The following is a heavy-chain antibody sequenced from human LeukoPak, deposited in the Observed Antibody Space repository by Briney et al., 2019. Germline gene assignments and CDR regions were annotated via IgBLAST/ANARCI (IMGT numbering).Heavy chain of an antibody. J-gene: IGHJ4*02. CDR2: INPDSGGT. V-gene: IGHV1-2*02. CDR3: ARAYFGYVSGSNFDY. Sequence: ASVKVSCKASGYTFTAYFMHWVRQAPGQGLEWMGWINPDSGGTNYAQKFQGRVTMTRDTSISTAYMELSGLRSDATAVYYCARAYFGYVSGSNFDYWGQGTLVTVSS. D-gene: IGHD3-10*01. CDR1: GYTFTAYF.